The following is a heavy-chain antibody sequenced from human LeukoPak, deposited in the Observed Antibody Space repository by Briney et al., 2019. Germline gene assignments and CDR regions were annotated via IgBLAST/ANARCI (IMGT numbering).Heavy chain of an antibody. CDR2: IYPGDSDT. CDR3: ARLPLGLRHRTPPYYFDY. Sequence: GESLKISCEGSGYNFNTFWIGWVRQKPGEGLEWVGIIYPGDSDTKYSPAVQGQVTISADKPITTAYLQWSSLKASDTAMYYCARLPLGLRHRTPPYYFDYWGQGTLVTVSS. D-gene: IGHD3-16*01. CDR1: GYNFNTFW. V-gene: IGHV5-51*01. J-gene: IGHJ4*02.